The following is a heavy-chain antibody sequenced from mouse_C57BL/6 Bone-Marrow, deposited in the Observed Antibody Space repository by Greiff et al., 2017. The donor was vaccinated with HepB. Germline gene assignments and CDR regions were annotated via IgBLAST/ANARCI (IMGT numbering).Heavy chain of an antibody. CDR3: ARRSGSGYVHY. V-gene: IGHV1-19*01. D-gene: IGHD3-2*02. J-gene: IGHJ2*01. Sequence: EVQLQQSGPVLVKPGASVKMSCKASGYTFTDYYMNWVKQSHGKSLEWIGVINPYNGGTSYNQKFKGKATLTVDKSSSTAYMELNSLTSEDSAVYYCARRSGSGYVHYWGQGTTLTVSS. CDR2: INPYNGGT. CDR1: GYTFTDYY.